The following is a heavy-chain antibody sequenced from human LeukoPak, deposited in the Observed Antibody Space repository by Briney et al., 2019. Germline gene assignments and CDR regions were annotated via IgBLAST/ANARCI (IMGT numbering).Heavy chain of an antibody. CDR3: ARPQYSSSWTNFDY. V-gene: IGHV4-39*01. D-gene: IGHD6-13*01. CDR2: IYYSGST. Sequence: SSETLSLTCTVSGGSIRSSSYYWGWIRQPPGKGLEWIGSIYYSGSTYYDPSLKSRVTISVDTSKNQFSLKLSSVTAADTAVYYCARPQYSSSWTNFDYWGQGTLATVSS. J-gene: IGHJ4*02. CDR1: GGSIRSSSYY.